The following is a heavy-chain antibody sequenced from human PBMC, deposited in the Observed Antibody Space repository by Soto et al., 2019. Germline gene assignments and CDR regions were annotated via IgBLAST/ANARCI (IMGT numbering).Heavy chain of an antibody. CDR2: ISGSGGST. CDR1: GFTFSSYA. V-gene: IGHV3-23*01. Sequence: GGSMRLSCAASGFTFSSYAMSWVRQAPGKGLEWVSAISGSGGSTYYADSVKGRFTISRDNSKNTLYLQMNSLRAEDTAVYYCAKVRTENNDYGDPSPPINWFDPWGQGTLVTVSS. D-gene: IGHD4-17*01. CDR3: AKVRTENNDYGDPSPPINWFDP. J-gene: IGHJ5*02.